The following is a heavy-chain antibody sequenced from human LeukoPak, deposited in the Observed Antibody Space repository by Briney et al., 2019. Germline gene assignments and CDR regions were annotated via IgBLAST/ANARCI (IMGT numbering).Heavy chain of an antibody. V-gene: IGHV3-9*01. CDR1: GFTFDDYA. CDR3: AKDIGSSYLYYYDSSGYFDY. J-gene: IGHJ4*02. Sequence: PGGSLRLSCAASGFTFDDYAMHWVRQAPGKGLEWVSGISWNSGSIGYADSVKGRFTISRDNAKNSLYLQMNSQRAEDTALYYCAKDIGSSYLYYYDSSGYFDYWGQGTLVTVSS. D-gene: IGHD3-22*01. CDR2: ISWNSGSI.